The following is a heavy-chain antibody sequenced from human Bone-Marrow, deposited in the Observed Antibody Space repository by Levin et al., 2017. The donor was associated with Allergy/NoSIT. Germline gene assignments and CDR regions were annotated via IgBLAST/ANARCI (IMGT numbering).Heavy chain of an antibody. CDR2: INHSGST. CDR1: GGSFSGYY. V-gene: IGHV4-34*01. D-gene: IGHD3-10*01. J-gene: IGHJ6*01. CDR3: ARGKKGWFGEGGMDV. Sequence: SETLSLTCAVYGGSFSGYYWSWIRQPPGKGLEWIGEINHSGSTNYNPSLKSRVTISVDTSKNQFSLKLSSVTAADTAVYYCARGKKGWFGEGGMDVWGQGTTVTVSS.